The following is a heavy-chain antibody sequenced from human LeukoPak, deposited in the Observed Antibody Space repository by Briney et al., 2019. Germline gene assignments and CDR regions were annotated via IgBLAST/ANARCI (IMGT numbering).Heavy chain of an antibody. CDR2: IIPIFGTA. CDR3: ARVFTMVRGAFDP. V-gene: IGHV1-69*13. CDR1: GGTFSSYA. D-gene: IGHD3-10*01. J-gene: IGHJ5*02. Sequence: SVKVSCKASGGTFSSYAIIWVRQAPGQGLEWMGGIIPIFGTANYAQKFQGRVTITADESTSTAYMELSSLRSEDTAVYYCARVFTMVRGAFDPWGQGTLVTVSS.